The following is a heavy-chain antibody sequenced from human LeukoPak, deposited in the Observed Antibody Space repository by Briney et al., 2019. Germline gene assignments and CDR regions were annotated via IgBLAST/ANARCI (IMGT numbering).Heavy chain of an antibody. J-gene: IGHJ4*02. Sequence: SETLSLTCTVSGGSISNYFWSWVRQPAGKGLEWIGRIYSTGRSDYNPSLKSRITMSVDTSKNQCSLKLSSVTAADTAVYYCARDGPRSGYDLGHFDNLGQGTLVTASS. CDR1: GGSISNYF. D-gene: IGHD5-12*01. V-gene: IGHV4-4*07. CDR2: IYSTGRS. CDR3: ARDGPRSGYDLGHFDN.